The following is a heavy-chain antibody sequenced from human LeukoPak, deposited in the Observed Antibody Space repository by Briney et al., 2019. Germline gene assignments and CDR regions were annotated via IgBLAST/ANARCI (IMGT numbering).Heavy chain of an antibody. Sequence: GGSLRLSCIGSGFTFSTYTMIWVRQAPGQGLEWVSYISGSGSLIYYADSVRGRFTISRDNAKNSLYLQTNSLRDDDTAVYSCASVLWFVAFDFWGQGTMVTVS. CDR2: ISGSGSLI. CDR1: GFTFSTYT. CDR3: ASVLWFVAFDF. D-gene: IGHD3-10*01. J-gene: IGHJ3*01. V-gene: IGHV3-48*02.